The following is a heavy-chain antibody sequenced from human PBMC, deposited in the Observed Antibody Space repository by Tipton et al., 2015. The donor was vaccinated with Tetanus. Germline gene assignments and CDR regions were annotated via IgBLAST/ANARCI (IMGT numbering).Heavy chain of an antibody. J-gene: IGHJ5*02. CDR1: RGSISSGTFY. Sequence: LSLTCTVSRGSISSGTFYWDWIRQPPGKGLEWIGNIYYNGNTLENPSLKGRVTLSLDKSKNQFSLNLTSVTAADTAVYYCARTADNWFDPWGQGTLVTVSS. CDR3: ARTADNWFDP. D-gene: IGHD2-21*02. V-gene: IGHV4-39*01. CDR2: IYYNGNT.